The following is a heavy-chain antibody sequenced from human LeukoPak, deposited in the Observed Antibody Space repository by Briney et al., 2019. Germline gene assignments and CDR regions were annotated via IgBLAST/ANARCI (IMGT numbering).Heavy chain of an antibody. CDR1: GFTFSSYW. V-gene: IGHV3-74*01. D-gene: IGHD1-26*01. CDR2: INSDGSNT. Sequence: GGSLRLSCAASGFTFSSYWMHWVRQTPGKGLVWVSRINSDGSNTNYADSVKGRFTISRDNAKNTLYLQMNSLRAEDTAVYYCAREVGATRFDYWGQGTLVTVSS. CDR3: AREVGATRFDY. J-gene: IGHJ4*02.